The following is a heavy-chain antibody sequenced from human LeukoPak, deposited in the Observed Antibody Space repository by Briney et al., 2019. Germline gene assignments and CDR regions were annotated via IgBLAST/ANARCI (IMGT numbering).Heavy chain of an antibody. Sequence: PGGSLRLSCAASGFTVSVHGMHWVRQAPGKGLEWVAFIRFDGGEKYYADSVKGRFTISRDSSKDTLYLQMNSLRVEDTAMYYCAKDPKPDYTDIWGQGTMVTVSS. J-gene: IGHJ3*02. CDR3: AKDPKPDYTDI. D-gene: IGHD4-11*01. V-gene: IGHV3-30*02. CDR1: GFTVSVHG. CDR2: IRFDGGEK.